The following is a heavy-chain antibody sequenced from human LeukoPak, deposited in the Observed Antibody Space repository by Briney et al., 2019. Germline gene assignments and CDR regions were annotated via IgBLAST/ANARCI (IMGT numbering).Heavy chain of an antibody. J-gene: IGHJ6*03. CDR3: ARDRLDCSGGSCSYYMDV. CDR1: GFIFSTYW. V-gene: IGHV3-7*01. D-gene: IGHD2-15*01. CDR2: IKPDGSEK. Sequence: GGSLRLSCAASGFIFSTYWMSWVRQAPGKGLEWVANIKPDGSEKTYVDSVKGRFTISRDNAKNSLYLQMNSLRAEDTAVYYCARDRLDCSGGSCSYYMDVWGKGTTVTVSS.